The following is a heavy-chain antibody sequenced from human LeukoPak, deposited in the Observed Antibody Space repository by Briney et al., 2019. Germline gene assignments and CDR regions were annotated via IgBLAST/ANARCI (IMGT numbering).Heavy chain of an antibody. Sequence: PGGSLRLSCATSGFTFSSYSMNWVRQAPGKGLEWVSYITSSSTTIYYAGSVKGRFTTSRDNVKNSLHLQMNSLRAEDTAVYYCAKDLIRTSSSFLSLFDYWGQGTLVTVSS. D-gene: IGHD1-26*01. CDR1: GFTFSSYS. J-gene: IGHJ4*02. V-gene: IGHV3-48*01. CDR3: AKDLIRTSSSFLSLFDY. CDR2: ITSSSTTI.